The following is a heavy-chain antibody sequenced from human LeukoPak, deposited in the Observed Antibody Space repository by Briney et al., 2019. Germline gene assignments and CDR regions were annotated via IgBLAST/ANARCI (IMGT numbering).Heavy chain of an antibody. CDR2: IKQDGSEK. D-gene: IGHD3-10*01. CDR1: GFTFSSYW. CDR3: AITMRVTYYHYGMDV. J-gene: IGHJ6*02. Sequence: PGGSLRLSCAASGFTFSSYWMTWVRQAPGKGLEWVANIKQDGSEKYYVDSVKGRFTISRDKAKNSLYLQMSIRRAEDTALYYCAITMRVTYYHYGMDVWGQGPTVTVSS. V-gene: IGHV3-7*01.